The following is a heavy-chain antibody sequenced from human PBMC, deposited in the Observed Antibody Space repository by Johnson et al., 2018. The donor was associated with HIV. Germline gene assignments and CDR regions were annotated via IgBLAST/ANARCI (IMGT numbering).Heavy chain of an antibody. Sequence: EVQLVESGGGVVRPGGSLRLSCAASGFTFSSYAMSWVRQAPGKGLEWVSAISGSGGSTYYADSVKGRFTISRDNSKNTLYLQMNSLRAEDTAVYYCARVGGIAVAPNDAFDIWGQGTMVTVSS. CDR3: ARVGGIAVAPNDAFDI. CDR2: ISGSGGST. V-gene: IGHV3-23*04. CDR1: GFTFSSYA. J-gene: IGHJ3*02. D-gene: IGHD6-19*01.